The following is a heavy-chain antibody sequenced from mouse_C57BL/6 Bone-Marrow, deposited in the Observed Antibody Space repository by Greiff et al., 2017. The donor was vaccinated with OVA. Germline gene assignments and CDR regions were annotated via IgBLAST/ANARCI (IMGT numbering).Heavy chain of an antibody. D-gene: IGHD2-1*01. CDR2: ISNGGGST. Sequence: EVKLQESGGGLVQPGGSLKLSCAASGFTFSDYYMYWVRQTPEKRLEWVAYISNGGGSTYYPDTVKGRFTISRDNAKNTLYLQMSRLKSEDTAMYYCARHPLYGNYSMDYWGQGTSVTVSS. J-gene: IGHJ4*01. CDR3: ARHPLYGNYSMDY. V-gene: IGHV5-12*01. CDR1: GFTFSDYY.